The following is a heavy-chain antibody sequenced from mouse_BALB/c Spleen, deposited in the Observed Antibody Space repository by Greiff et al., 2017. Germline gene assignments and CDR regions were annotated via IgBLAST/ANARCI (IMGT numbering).Heavy chain of an antibody. V-gene: IGHV5-17*02. Sequence: EVQVVESGGGLVQPGGSRKLSCAASGFTFSSFGMHWVRQAPEKGLEWVAYISSGSSTIYYADTVKGRFTISRDNPKNTLFLQMTSLRSEDTAMYYCARHGYDEGDYFDYWGQGTTLTVSS. CDR3: ARHGYDEGDYFDY. CDR2: ISSGSSTI. J-gene: IGHJ2*01. CDR1: GFTFSSFG. D-gene: IGHD2-2*01.